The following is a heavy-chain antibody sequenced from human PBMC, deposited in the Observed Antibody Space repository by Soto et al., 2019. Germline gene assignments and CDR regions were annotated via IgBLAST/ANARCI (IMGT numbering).Heavy chain of an antibody. CDR3: ARQADYNILTGYFYCFDY. CDR1: GYSFTDYW. J-gene: IGHJ4*02. D-gene: IGHD3-9*01. CDR2: IYPGDSDA. V-gene: IGHV5-51*01. Sequence: GESLKISCNSSGYSFTDYWIGWVRQMPWKGLEWMGIIYPGDSDARYSPSFQGQVTISVDTSINTAFLRWNSLTASDTAMYYCARQADYNILTGYFYCFDYWGQGSLVTVSS.